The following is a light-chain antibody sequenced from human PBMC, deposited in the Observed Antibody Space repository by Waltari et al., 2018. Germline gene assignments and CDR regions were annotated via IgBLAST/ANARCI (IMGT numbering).Light chain of an antibody. Sequence: QLVLTQSPSASASLGASVKLTCTLSSGHSSYAIAWHQQQPEKGPRYLMKLNSAGSHSKGDGIPDRVSGSSSGAGRYLTISSLQSEDEADYYCQTWGVFGGGTKLTVL. V-gene: IGLV4-69*01. CDR2: LNSAGSH. CDR3: QTWGV. CDR1: SGHSSYA. J-gene: IGLJ2*01.